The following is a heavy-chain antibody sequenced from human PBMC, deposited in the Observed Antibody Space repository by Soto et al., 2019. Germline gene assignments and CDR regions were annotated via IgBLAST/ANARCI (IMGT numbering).Heavy chain of an antibody. Sequence: RASVKVSCKASGYTFTGYYMHWVRQAPGQGLEWMGWINPNSGGTNYAQKFQGRVTMTRDTSISTAYMELSRLRSDDTAVYYCARWRLPGTPNSYYYGMDVWGQGTTVTVSS. CDR3: ARWRLPGTPNSYYYGMDV. CDR2: INPNSGGT. J-gene: IGHJ6*02. D-gene: IGHD1-7*01. CDR1: GYTFTGYY. V-gene: IGHV1-2*02.